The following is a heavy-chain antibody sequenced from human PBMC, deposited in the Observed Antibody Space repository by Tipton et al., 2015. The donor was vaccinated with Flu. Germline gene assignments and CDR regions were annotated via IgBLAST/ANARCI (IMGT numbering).Heavy chain of an antibody. V-gene: IGHV3-48*04. J-gene: IGHJ4*02. CDR2: ISSSSSTI. CDR3: AREDSSSWHLYFDY. Sequence: SLRLSCAASGFTFSSYSMNWVRQAPGKGLEWVSYISSSSSTIYYADSVKGRFTISRDNAKNSLYLQMNSLRAEDTAVYYCAREDSSSWHLYFDYWGQGTLVTVSS. CDR1: GFTFSSYS. D-gene: IGHD6-13*01.